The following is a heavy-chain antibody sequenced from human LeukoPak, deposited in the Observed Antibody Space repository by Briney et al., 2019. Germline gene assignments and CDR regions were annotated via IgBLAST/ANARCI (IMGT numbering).Heavy chain of an antibody. Sequence: SETLSLTCTVSGGSISSYYWSWIRQPPGKGLEWTGYIYYSGSTNYNPSLKSRVTISVDTSKNQFSLKLSSVTAADTAVYYCARVDRDAFDIWGQGTMVTVSS. V-gene: IGHV4-59*01. CDR3: ARVDRDAFDI. D-gene: IGHD3-9*01. CDR1: GGSISSYY. CDR2: IYYSGST. J-gene: IGHJ3*02.